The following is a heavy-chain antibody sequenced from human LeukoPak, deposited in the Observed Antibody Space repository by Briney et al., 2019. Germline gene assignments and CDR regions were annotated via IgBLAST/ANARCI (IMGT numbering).Heavy chain of an antibody. CDR1: GFTFSSYA. J-gene: IGHJ5*02. Sequence: GGSLRLSCAASGFTFSSYAMSWVRQAPGKGLEWVSAISGSGGSTYYADSVKGRFTISRDNSKNTLYLQMNSLRAEDTAVYYCAKAHVGSSWYPPAGWFDPWGQGTLVTVSS. V-gene: IGHV3-23*01. D-gene: IGHD6-13*01. CDR3: AKAHVGSSWYPPAGWFDP. CDR2: ISGSGGST.